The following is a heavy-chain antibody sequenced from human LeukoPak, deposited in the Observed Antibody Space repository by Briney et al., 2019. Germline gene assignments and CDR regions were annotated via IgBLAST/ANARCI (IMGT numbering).Heavy chain of an antibody. CDR3: ARVRGGNAYYYYGMGV. J-gene: IGHJ6*02. D-gene: IGHD2-8*01. CDR1: GFAFSRYG. Sequence: GGSLRLSCAASGFAFSRYGMHWVRQAPGKGLEWVAVIWYDGSNKYYADSVKGRFTISRDNSKNTLYLQMNSLRAEDTAVYYCARVRGGNAYYYYGMGVWGQGTTVTVSS. V-gene: IGHV3-33*08. CDR2: IWYDGSNK.